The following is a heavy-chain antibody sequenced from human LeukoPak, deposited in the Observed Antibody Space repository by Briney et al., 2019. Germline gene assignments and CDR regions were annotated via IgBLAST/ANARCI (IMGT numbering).Heavy chain of an antibody. CDR2: ISGSGGST. V-gene: IGHV3-23*01. Sequence: GGSLRLSCAASGFTFSSYAMSWVRQAPGKGLEWASAISGSGGSTYYADSVKGRFTISRDNSKNALYLQMNSLRAEDTAVYYCAKDHGDYLSYWGQGTLVTVSS. CDR3: AKDHGDYLSY. CDR1: GFTFSSYA. D-gene: IGHD4-17*01. J-gene: IGHJ4*02.